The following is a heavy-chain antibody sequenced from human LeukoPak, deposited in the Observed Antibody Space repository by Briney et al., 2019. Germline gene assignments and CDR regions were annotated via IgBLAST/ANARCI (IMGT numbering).Heavy chain of an antibody. V-gene: IGHV4-4*02. CDR2: IYHSGST. D-gene: IGHD5-12*01. Sequence: SETLSLTCAVPGGSVSSSNWWSWARQSPGKGLEWIGEIYHSGSTNYNPSLKSRVTISVDKSKNQFSLKLSSVTAADTAVYYCARDSGLIVATILGYWGQGTLVTVSS. J-gene: IGHJ4*02. CDR3: ARDSGLIVATILGY. CDR1: GGSVSSSNW.